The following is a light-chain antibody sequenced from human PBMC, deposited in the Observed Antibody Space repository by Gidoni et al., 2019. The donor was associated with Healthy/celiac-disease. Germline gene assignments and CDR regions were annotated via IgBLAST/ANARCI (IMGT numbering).Light chain of an antibody. J-gene: IGLJ3*02. V-gene: IGLV2-11*01. CDR1: SSDVCGYNY. Sequence: TQPRSVSGSPGQSVTISGTGTSSDVCGYNYVSWYQQHPGKAPKLMIYDVSKRPSGVPDRFSGSKSGNTASLTISGLQAEDEADYYCCSYAGSYTRVFGGGTKLTVL. CDR3: CSYAGSYTRV. CDR2: DVS.